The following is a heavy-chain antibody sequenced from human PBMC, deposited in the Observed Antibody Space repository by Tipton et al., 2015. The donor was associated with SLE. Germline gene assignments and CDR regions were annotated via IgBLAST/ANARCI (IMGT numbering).Heavy chain of an antibody. CDR1: GYSISSGYY. CDR2: IYHSGST. J-gene: IGHJ3*02. V-gene: IGHV4-38-2*01. CDR3: ARMGFVAFDI. D-gene: IGHD3-16*01. Sequence: TLSLTCAVSGYSISSGYYWGWIRQPPGKGLEWIGSIYHSGSTYYNPSLKRRVTISVDTSKYQFSLKLSSVTAADTAVYYCARMGFVAFDIWGQGTMVTVSS.